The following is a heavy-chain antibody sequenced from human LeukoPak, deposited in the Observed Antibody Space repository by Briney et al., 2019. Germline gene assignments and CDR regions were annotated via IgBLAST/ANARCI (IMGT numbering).Heavy chain of an antibody. J-gene: IGHJ4*02. V-gene: IGHV3-7*01. CDR2: IKQDGSEK. CDR1: GFTFSSYW. CDR3: AGDSGYDSR. Sequence: GGSLRLSCAAPGFTFSSYWMSWVRQAPGKGLEWVANIKQDGSEKYYVDSVKGRFTISRDNAKNSLYLQMNSLRAEDTAVYYCAGDSGYDSRWGQGTLVTVSS. D-gene: IGHD5-12*01.